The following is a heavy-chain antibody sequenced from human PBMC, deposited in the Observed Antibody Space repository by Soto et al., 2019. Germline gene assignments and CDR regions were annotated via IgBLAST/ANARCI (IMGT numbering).Heavy chain of an antibody. CDR3: ARDHGDYENWFDP. D-gene: IGHD4-17*01. CDR2: ISAYNGNT. J-gene: IGHJ5*02. CDR1: GYTFTSYG. V-gene: IGHV1-18*01. Sequence: QVQLVQSGAEVKKPGASVKVSCKASGYTFTSYGISWVRQAPGQGLEWMGWISAYNGNTNYAQKLQGRVXXTXDXXTSTAYMELRSLRSDATAVYYCARDHGDYENWFDPWGQGTLVTVSS.